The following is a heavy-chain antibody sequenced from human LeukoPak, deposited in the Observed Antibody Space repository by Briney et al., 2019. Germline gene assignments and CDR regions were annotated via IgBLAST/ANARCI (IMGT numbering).Heavy chain of an antibody. J-gene: IGHJ4*02. CDR3: ARVVATIHLPDY. D-gene: IGHD5-12*01. CDR1: GASISSNTYF. CDR2: NT. V-gene: IGHV4-39*01. Sequence: SETLSLTCTVSGASISSNTYFWGWIRQPPGRGLEWIGSNTYYNPSLKGRVTISLDTSKNQFSLKLSSVTAADTAVYYCARVVATIHLPDYWGQGILVTVSS.